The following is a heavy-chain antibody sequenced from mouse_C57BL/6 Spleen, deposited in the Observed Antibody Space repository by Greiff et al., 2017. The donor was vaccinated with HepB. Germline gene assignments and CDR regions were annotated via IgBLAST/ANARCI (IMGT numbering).Heavy chain of an antibody. D-gene: IGHD1-1*01. V-gene: IGHV1-54*01. Sequence: QVQLQQSGAELVRPGTSVKVSCKASGYAFTNYLIEWVKQRPGQGLEWIGVINPGSGGTNYHEKFKGKATLTADKSSSTDYMQRSSLTSEDSAVYCGAREENYGSSPAWFADWGQGTLVTVSA. J-gene: IGHJ3*01. CDR3: AREENYGSSPAWFAD. CDR1: GYAFTNYL. CDR2: INPGSGGT.